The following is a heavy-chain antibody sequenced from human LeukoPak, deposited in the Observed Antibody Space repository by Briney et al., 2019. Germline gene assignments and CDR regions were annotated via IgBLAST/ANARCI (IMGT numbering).Heavy chain of an antibody. CDR3: ARRRYGSGSYRRGRGSEFDY. CDR2: INHSGST. V-gene: IGHV4-34*01. J-gene: IGHJ4*02. D-gene: IGHD3-10*01. Sequence: SETLSLTCAVYGGSFSGYYWSWIRQPPGKGLEWIGEINHSGSTNYNPSLKSRVAISVDTSKNQFSLKLSSVTAADTAVYYCARRRYGSGSYRRGRGSEFDYWGQGTLVTVSS. CDR1: GGSFSGYY.